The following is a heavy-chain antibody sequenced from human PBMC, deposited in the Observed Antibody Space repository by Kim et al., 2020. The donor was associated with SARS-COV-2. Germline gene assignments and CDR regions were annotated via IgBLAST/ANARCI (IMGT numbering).Heavy chain of an antibody. J-gene: IGHJ5*02. CDR1: GFTFSSYA. D-gene: IGHD2-2*01. Sequence: GGSLRLSCAASGFTFSSYAMHWVRQAPGKGLEWVAVISYDGSNKYYADSVKGRFTISRDNSKNTLYLQMNSLRAEDTAVYYCARSPDVVPAATPLNWFDPWGQGTLVTVSS. CDR2: ISYDGSNK. V-gene: IGHV3-30-3*01. CDR3: ARSPDVVPAATPLNWFDP.